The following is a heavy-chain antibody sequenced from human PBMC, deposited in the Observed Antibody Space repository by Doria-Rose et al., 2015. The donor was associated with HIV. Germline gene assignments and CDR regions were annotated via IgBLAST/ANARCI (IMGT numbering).Heavy chain of an antibody. V-gene: IGHV3-23*01. J-gene: IGHJ4*02. D-gene: IGHD5-18*01. CDR1: GFTFSSFA. CDR3: AKEVRAGYNYGGADY. Sequence: CAASGFTFSSFAMNWVRQAPGKGLEWVSSISASGDDMYYADFVKGRFTVSRDNSRNTLYLQVSSLRADDTAIYYCAKEVRAGYNYGGADYWGQGTLVTVSS. CDR2: ISASGDDM.